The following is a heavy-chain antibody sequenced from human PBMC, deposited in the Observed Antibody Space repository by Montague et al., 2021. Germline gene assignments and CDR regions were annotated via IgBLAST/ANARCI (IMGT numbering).Heavy chain of an antibody. CDR3: ARERDRYYYMDI. V-gene: IGHV4-38-2*02. Sequence: SETLSLTCTVSQSLINSDYYWGWIRQPPGKGLEWMGSVAHGGRTYYNPSLKSRVTISVDTSNNHFSLKLSSVTAADTAMYYCARERDRYYYMDIWGKGTTITVSS. J-gene: IGHJ6*03. CDR1: QSLINSDYY. CDR2: VAHGGRT.